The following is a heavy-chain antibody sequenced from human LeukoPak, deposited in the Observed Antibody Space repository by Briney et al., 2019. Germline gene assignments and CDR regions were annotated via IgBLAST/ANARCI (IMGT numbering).Heavy chain of an antibody. J-gene: IGHJ4*02. Sequence: GGSLRLSCAASGFTFSSHAMSWVRQAPGKGLEWVSAISGSGGSTYYADSVKGRFTISRDNSKNTLCLQMNSLRAEDTAVYYCAKDLLRYYDILTGYYSVSYFDYWGQGTLVTVSS. CDR1: GFTFSSHA. CDR3: AKDLLRYYDILTGYYSVSYFDY. CDR2: ISGSGGST. V-gene: IGHV3-23*01. D-gene: IGHD3-9*01.